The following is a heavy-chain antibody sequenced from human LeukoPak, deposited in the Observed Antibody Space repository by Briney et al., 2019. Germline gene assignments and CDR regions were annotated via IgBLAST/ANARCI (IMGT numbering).Heavy chain of an antibody. J-gene: IGHJ3*02. V-gene: IGHV4-38-2*02. CDR2: IYHSGST. CDR3: ARLWFGGAFDI. CDR1: GYSISSGYY. D-gene: IGHD3-10*01. Sequence: PSETLSLTCTVSGYSISSGYYWGWIRQPPGKGLEWIGSIYHSGSTYYNPSLKSRVTISVDTSKNQFSLKLSSVTAADTAVYYCARLWFGGAFDIWGQGTMVTVSS.